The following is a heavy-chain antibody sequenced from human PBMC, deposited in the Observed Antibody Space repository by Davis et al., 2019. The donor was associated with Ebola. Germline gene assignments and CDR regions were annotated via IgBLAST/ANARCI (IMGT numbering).Heavy chain of an antibody. D-gene: IGHD3-3*01. CDR1: GFSASTNY. CDR3: AGSRYAAFGVVIPPLDY. CDR2: IYARGTQ. J-gene: IGHJ4*02. Sequence: PGGSLRLSCAASGFSASTNYRNWVRQAPGKGLEWVQIIYARGTQYYADSVEGRFSISRDNSRNTLYLQMNSLRAEDAAVYYCAGSRYAAFGVVIPPLDYWGQGTLVTVSS. V-gene: IGHV3-53*01.